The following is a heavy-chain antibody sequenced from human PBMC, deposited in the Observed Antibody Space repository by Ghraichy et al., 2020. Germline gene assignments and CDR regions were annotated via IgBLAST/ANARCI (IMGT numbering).Heavy chain of an antibody. D-gene: IGHD5-12*01. CDR1: GYTFTGYY. Sequence: ASVKVSCKASGYTFTGYYMHWVRQAPGQGLEWMGWINPNSGGTNYAQKFQGRVTMTRDTSTSTVYMELSSLRSEDTAVYYCARDRQYSGYDWHYYYYGMDVWGQGTTVTVSS. CDR3: ARDRQYSGYDWHYYYYGMDV. CDR2: INPNSGGT. V-gene: IGHV1-2*02. J-gene: IGHJ6*02.